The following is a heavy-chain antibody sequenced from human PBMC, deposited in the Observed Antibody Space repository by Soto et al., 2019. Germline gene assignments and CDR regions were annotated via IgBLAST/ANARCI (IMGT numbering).Heavy chain of an antibody. CDR2: IYYTGTT. Sequence: PSETLSLTCTVSSGSISSYYWSWIRQPPGKGLEWIGYIYYTGTTNYNPSLKSRDTISVDRPKNQFSLRLTSVTAADTAVYYCATLWFGAADYWGKGTLVTVSS. D-gene: IGHD3-10*01. CDR3: ATLWFGAADY. V-gene: IGHV4-59*01. J-gene: IGHJ4*02. CDR1: SGSISSYY.